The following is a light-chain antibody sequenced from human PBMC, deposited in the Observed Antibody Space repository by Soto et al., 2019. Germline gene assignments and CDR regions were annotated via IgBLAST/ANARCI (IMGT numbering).Light chain of an antibody. J-gene: IGKJ1*01. CDR2: GAS. CDR1: QSISSY. Sequence: DIQMTQSPSSLSASVGDRVTITCRASQSISSYLNWYQQKPGKAPNLLIYGASSLQSGVPSRFSGSGSGTDFTVTISSLQPEDFATYYCQQSYSTPGTFGQG. V-gene: IGKV1-39*01. CDR3: QQSYSTPGT.